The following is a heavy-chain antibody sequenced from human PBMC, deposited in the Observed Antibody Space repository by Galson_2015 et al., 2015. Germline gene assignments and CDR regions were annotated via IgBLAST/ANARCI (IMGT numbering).Heavy chain of an antibody. CDR2: IWDDGRNK. CDR3: ARDREGFY. V-gene: IGHV3-33*01. Sequence: SLRLSCAASGFTFSRHGMHWVRQAPGKGLEWVAVIWDDGRNKNYADSVKGRFTISRDNSKNTLYLQMNSLRVEDTAVYYCARDREGFYWGQGTLVTVSS. D-gene: IGHD1-26*01. J-gene: IGHJ4*02. CDR1: GFTFSRHG.